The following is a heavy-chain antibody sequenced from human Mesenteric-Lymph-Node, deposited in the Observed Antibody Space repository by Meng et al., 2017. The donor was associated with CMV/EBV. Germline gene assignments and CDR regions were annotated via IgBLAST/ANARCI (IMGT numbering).Heavy chain of an antibody. CDR3: ARQDTGMVADY. J-gene: IGHJ4*02. V-gene: IGHV4-39*01. Sequence: SETLSLTCTVSGVSISDSGYYWGWIRRSPGKGLEWIGSMYYGGYTYYNPSLNGRVTTSVDTTKNHFYLKLSSVTAADTAVYYCARQDTGMVADYWGQGILVTVSS. D-gene: IGHD5-18*01. CDR2: MYYGGYT. CDR1: GVSISDSGYY.